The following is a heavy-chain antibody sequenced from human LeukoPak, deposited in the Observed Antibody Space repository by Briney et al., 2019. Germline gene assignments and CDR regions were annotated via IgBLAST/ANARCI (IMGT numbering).Heavy chain of an antibody. Sequence: GGSLRLSCAASGFMFDNYWMNWVRQAPGKGLEWVAMIKQGGSGKFYVDSVKGRFTISRDNAKNSLYLQMNSLRAEDTAVYYCTRAGWYHPFDYWGQGTLVTVSS. CDR2: IKQGGSGK. D-gene: IGHD6-19*01. J-gene: IGHJ4*02. V-gene: IGHV3-7*02. CDR1: GFMFDNYW. CDR3: TRAGWYHPFDY.